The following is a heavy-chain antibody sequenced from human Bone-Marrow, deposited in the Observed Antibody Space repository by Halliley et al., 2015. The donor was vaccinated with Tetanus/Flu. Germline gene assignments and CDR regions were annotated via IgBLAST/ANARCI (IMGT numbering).Heavy chain of an antibody. J-gene: IGHJ6*02. CDR2: SPYRGSP. CDR3: ARDRRPSQYIGMDV. V-gene: IGHV4-59*01. Sequence: WIGNSPYRGSPTYTPPLRSRVTISIDPSKNQFSLKLSSGPTADTAVYYCARDRRPSQYIGMDVWGQGTTVTVSS. D-gene: IGHD6-6*01.